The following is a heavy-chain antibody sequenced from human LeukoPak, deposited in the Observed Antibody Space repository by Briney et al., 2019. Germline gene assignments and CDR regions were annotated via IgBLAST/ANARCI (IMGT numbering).Heavy chain of an antibody. CDR1: GGSISSGGYS. Sequence: SETLSLTCAVSGGSISSGGYSWSWIRQPPGKGLEWIGYIYHSESTYYNPSLKSRVTISVDRSKNQFSLKLSSVTAADTAVYYCARCGGDCFWGQGTLVTVSS. J-gene: IGHJ4*02. V-gene: IGHV4-30-2*01. D-gene: IGHD2-21*02. CDR3: ARCGGDCF. CDR2: IYHSEST.